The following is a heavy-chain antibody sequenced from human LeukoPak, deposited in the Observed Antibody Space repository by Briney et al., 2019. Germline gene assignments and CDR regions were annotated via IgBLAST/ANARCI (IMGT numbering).Heavy chain of an antibody. CDR3: ARHIYLDSSGYYTINWFDP. CDR1: GFTFSSYW. D-gene: IGHD3-22*01. CDR2: IYYSGST. J-gene: IGHJ5*02. V-gene: IGHV4-39*01. Sequence: GSLRLSCAASGFTFSSYWMSWVRQPPGKGLEWIGSIYYSGSTYYNPSLKSRVTISVDTSKNQFSLKLSSVTAADTAVYYCARHIYLDSSGYYTINWFDPWGQGTLVTVSS.